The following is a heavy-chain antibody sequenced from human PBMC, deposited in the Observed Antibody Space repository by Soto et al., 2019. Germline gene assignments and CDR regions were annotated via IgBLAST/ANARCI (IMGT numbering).Heavy chain of an antibody. CDR2: IYYSGRT. D-gene: IGHD6-19*01. CDR1: GDSISSYY. CDR3: ARGRGSGWNYYYYYMDV. Sequence: SETLSLTCTVSGDSISSYYWSWIRQPPGKGLEWIGYIYYSGRTNYNPSLKSRVTISVDTSKNQFSLKLSSVTAADTAVYYCARGRGSGWNYYYYYMDVWGKGTTVTVSS. J-gene: IGHJ6*03. V-gene: IGHV4-59*01.